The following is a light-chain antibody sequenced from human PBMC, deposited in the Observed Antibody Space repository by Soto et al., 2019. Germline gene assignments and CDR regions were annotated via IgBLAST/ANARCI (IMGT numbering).Light chain of an antibody. CDR3: QQYVTSPWA. Sequence: EIVLTQSPGTLSLSPGERATLSCRASQSVSNSFLAWYQQKPGQAPRLLIYGASNRATGIPDRFSGSGSGTDFTLTISRLEPEEFAVYYCQQYVTSPWAFGQGTKVEIE. V-gene: IGKV3-20*01. J-gene: IGKJ1*01. CDR1: QSVSNSF. CDR2: GAS.